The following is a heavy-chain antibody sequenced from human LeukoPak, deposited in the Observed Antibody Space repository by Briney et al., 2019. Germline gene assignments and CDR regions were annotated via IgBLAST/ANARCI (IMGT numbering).Heavy chain of an antibody. J-gene: IGHJ4*02. CDR2: ISGSGDGA. Sequence: GGSLRLSCAASGFTFSTYAMSRVRQAPGKGLQWVSLISGSGDGAHYADSVKGWFTISRDNSKNTVYLQMTNLRAEDTAVYYCAKGYIQLWWFDYWGQGTLVTVSS. V-gene: IGHV3-23*01. CDR1: GFTFSTYA. D-gene: IGHD2-21*01. CDR3: AKGYIQLWWFDY.